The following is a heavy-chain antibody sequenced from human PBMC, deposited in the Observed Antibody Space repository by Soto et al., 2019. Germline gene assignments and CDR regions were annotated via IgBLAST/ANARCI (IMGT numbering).Heavy chain of an antibody. Sequence: PGESLKISCKGSGYSFTSYWISWVRQMPGKGLEWMGRIDPSDSYTNYSPSFQGHVTISADKSTSTAYLQWSSLKASDTAMYYCARGLVYDSSGYYYKDYYGMDVWGQGTTVTVSS. J-gene: IGHJ6*02. V-gene: IGHV5-10-1*01. CDR3: ARGLVYDSSGYYYKDYYGMDV. CDR2: IDPSDSYT. CDR1: GYSFTSYW. D-gene: IGHD3-22*01.